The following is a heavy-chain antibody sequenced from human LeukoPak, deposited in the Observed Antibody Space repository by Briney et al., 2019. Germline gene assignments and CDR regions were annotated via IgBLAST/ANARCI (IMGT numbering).Heavy chain of an antibody. CDR1: GGTFSSYA. Sequence: SVKVSCKASGGTFSSYAISWVRQAPGQGLEWMGGIIPIFGTANYAQKFQGRVTITADEPTSTAYMELNSLRAEDTAVYYCARVRVGAGYYFDYWGQRTLVTVSS. J-gene: IGHJ4*02. V-gene: IGHV1-69*01. CDR3: ARVRVGAGYYFDY. CDR2: IIPIFGTA. D-gene: IGHD1-26*01.